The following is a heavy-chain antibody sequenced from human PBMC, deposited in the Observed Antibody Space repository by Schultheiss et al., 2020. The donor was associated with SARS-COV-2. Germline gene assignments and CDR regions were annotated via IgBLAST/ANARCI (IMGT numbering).Heavy chain of an antibody. V-gene: IGHV4-4*07. CDR2: IYTSGST. Sequence: SETLSLTCTVSGGSISSYYWSWIRQPAGKGLEWIGRIYTSGSTNYNPSLKSRVTMSVDTSKNQFSLKLSSVTAADTAVYYCARSGYYYDSSGYYFSNHFGVDYWGQGTLVTVSS. CDR3: ARSGYYYDSSGYYFSNHFGVDY. J-gene: IGHJ4*02. D-gene: IGHD3-22*01. CDR1: GGSISSYY.